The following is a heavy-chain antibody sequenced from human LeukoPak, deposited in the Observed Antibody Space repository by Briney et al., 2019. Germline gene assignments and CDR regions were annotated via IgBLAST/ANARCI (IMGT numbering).Heavy chain of an antibody. CDR2: IYYSGST. V-gene: IGHV4-39*07. J-gene: IGHJ4*02. Sequence: SETLSLTCTVSGGSISSSNYYWGWIRQPPGKGLEWIGSIYYSGSTYYNPSLKSRVTISVDTSKNQFSLKLSSVTAADTAVYYCARALSRGSGSYPHFDYWGQGTLVTVSS. D-gene: IGHD3-10*01. CDR3: ARALSRGSGSYPHFDY. CDR1: GGSISSSNYY.